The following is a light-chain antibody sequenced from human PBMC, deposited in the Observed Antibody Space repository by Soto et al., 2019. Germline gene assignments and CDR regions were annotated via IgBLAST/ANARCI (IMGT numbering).Light chain of an antibody. CDR1: QSISSY. Sequence: DIPMTQSPSSLSASVGDRVTITCRASQSISSYLNWYQQKPGKAPKLLIYAASSLQSGVPSRFSGSGSGTDFTLTISSLQPEDFATYYCQQSYSTPRMTFGQGTKVEIK. V-gene: IGKV1-39*01. J-gene: IGKJ1*01. CDR2: AAS. CDR3: QQSYSTPRMT.